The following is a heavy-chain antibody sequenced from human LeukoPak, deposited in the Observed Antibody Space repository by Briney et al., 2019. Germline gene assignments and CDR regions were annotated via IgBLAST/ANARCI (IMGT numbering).Heavy chain of an antibody. J-gene: IGHJ4*02. CDR3: VRALMVRGLIATTYYFDY. D-gene: IGHD3-10*01. CDR1: GYTFTSYG. Sequence: ASVKVSCKASGYTFTSYGISWVRQAPGQGLEWMGWMNPNSGNTGYAQKFQGRVTITRDTSISTAYMELSSLRSEDTAVYYCVRALMVRGLIATTYYFDYWGQGTLVTVSS. CDR2: MNPNSGNT. V-gene: IGHV1-8*03.